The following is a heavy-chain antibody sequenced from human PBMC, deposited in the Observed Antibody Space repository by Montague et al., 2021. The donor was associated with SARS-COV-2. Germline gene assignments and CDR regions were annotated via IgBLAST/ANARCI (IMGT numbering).Heavy chain of an antibody. CDR1: GGSISSSSYY. CDR2: IYYSGST. V-gene: IGHV4-39*01. CDR3: ARFPYYYDSSGSFDY. D-gene: IGHD3-22*01. J-gene: IGHJ4*02. Sequence: SETLSLTCTVSGGSISSSSYYWGWIRQPPGKGLEWIGSIYYSGSTXYNPSLKSRVTISVDTSKNQFSLKLSSVTAADTAVYYCARFPYYYDSSGSFDYWGQETLVTVSS.